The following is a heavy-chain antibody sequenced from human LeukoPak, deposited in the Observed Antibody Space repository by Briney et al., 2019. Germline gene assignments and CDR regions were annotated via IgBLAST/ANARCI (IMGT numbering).Heavy chain of an antibody. V-gene: IGHV3-23*01. Sequence: GGSLRLSCAASGFTFSSYVMSWVRQAPGKGLEWVSGISGFGSNTYYADSVKGRFTISRDNSKNTLYLQMSSLRAEDTAVYYCAELGITMIGGVWGKGTTVTISS. CDR1: GFTFSSYV. J-gene: IGHJ6*04. D-gene: IGHD3-10*02. CDR2: ISGFGSNT. CDR3: AELGITMIGGV.